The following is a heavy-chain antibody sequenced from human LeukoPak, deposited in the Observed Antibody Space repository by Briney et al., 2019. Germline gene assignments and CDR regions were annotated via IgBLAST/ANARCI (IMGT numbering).Heavy chain of an antibody. CDR2: IYTSGST. CDR3: VVAAWYDYYYMDV. Sequence: PSETLSLTCTVSGGSISSGSYYWSWIRQPAGKGLEWIGRIYTSGSTKYNPSLKSRVTISLDTSKNQYSLKVTSVTASDTAVYYCVVAAWYDYYYMDVWGKGTTVTISS. CDR1: GGSISSGSYY. D-gene: IGHD2-15*01. V-gene: IGHV4-61*02. J-gene: IGHJ6*03.